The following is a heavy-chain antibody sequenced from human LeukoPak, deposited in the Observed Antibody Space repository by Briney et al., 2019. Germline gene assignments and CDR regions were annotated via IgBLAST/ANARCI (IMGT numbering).Heavy chain of an antibody. CDR1: GFTFSSYW. Sequence: GGSLRLSCAASGFTFSSYWMYWVRQAPGKGLEWVGRIKSIADGGTTGYAAPVKGRFTISRDDSRDTLYLQMNSLKTEDTAVYYCTTDGGYGYDLWGQGSLVTVSS. J-gene: IGHJ5*02. D-gene: IGHD6-25*01. CDR2: IKSIADGGTT. V-gene: IGHV3-15*01. CDR3: TTDGGYGYDL.